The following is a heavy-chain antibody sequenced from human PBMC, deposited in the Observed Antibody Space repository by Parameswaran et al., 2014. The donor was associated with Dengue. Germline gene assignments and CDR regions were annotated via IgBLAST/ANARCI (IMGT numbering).Heavy chain of an antibody. V-gene: IGHV1-18*01. J-gene: IGHJ4*02. CDR3: ARVGGKWGPPRYPY. Sequence: WVRQAPGQGLEWMGWISAYNGNTNYAQKLQGRVTMTTDTSTSTAYMELRSLRSDDTAVYYCARVGGKWGPPRYPYWGQGTLVTVSS. CDR2: ISAYNGNT. D-gene: IGHD3-10*01.